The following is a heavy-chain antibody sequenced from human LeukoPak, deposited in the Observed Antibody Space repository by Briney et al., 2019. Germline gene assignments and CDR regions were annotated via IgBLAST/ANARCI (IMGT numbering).Heavy chain of an antibody. V-gene: IGHV3-21*01. CDR1: GFTFTTYG. CDR2: IGGSGIRT. D-gene: IGHD3-10*01. CDR3: ARNYGSGSYLNY. J-gene: IGHJ4*02. Sequence: GGSLRLSCSASGFTFTTYGMNWVRQAPGKGLEWVSGIGGSGIRTYYADSVKGRFTISRDNAKNSLYLQMNSLRAEDTAVYYCARNYGSGSYLNYWGQGTLVTVSS.